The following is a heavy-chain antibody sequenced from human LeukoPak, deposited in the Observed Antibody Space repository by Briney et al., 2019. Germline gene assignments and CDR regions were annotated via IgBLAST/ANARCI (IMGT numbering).Heavy chain of an antibody. D-gene: IGHD4-11*01. CDR3: AKRMTTRRDFQH. V-gene: IGHV4-39*01. Sequence: SETPSLTCTVSGDSITSDIYYWGWLRQPPGKGLEWVGNIYYSGITYYNPSLKSRVTISVDTSKNQFSLEVTSVTASDTAVYYCAKRMTTRRDFQHWGQGTLVTVSS. J-gene: IGHJ1*01. CDR1: GDSITSDIYY. CDR2: IYYSGIT.